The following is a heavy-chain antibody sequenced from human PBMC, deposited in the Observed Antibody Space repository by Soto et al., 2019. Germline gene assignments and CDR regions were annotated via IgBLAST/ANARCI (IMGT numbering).Heavy chain of an antibody. D-gene: IGHD3-10*01. CDR2: IWYDGSNT. Sequence: QVQLVESGGGVVQPGRSLRLSCAASGLTFSSYGMHWVRQAPGKGLGWVALIWYDGSNTYYTDSVKGRFTISRDNSKNTLYLQMNSLRVEDTAVYYCARELGSGMDVWGQGTTVTVS. J-gene: IGHJ6*02. CDR1: GLTFSSYG. V-gene: IGHV3-33*01. CDR3: ARELGSGMDV.